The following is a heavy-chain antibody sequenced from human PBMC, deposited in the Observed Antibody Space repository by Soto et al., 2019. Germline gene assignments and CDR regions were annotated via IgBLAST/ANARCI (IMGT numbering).Heavy chain of an antibody. J-gene: IGHJ3*02. CDR2: LYSNGNT. D-gene: IGHD5-18*01. CDR1: GGSVSSGGYY. V-gene: IGHV4-31*03. Sequence: QVQLQESGPGLVKPSQTLSLSCTVSGGSVSSGGYYWSWIRQDPGKGLEWLGYLYSNGNTSYNPYLKSRIIISSDTSPSQLSLRLRSVTAAATAMYSCAMRRLPIQPAFDIWAQGTMVTFSS. CDR3: AMRRLPIQPAFDI.